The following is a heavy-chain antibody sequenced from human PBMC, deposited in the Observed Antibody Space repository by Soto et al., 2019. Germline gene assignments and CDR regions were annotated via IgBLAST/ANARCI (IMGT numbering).Heavy chain of an antibody. CDR3: ASWGTGLPPENY. V-gene: IGHV3-21*06. Sequence: GSLRLSCAASGFPFSIAIMNWVRQAPGKGLECVSSISSSNTYIYYADSVKGRFTISRDNAKNSLYLQMNSLRAEDTGVYYCASWGTGLPPENYWGLGTLVTVSS. CDR1: GFPFSIAI. D-gene: IGHD3-16*01. J-gene: IGHJ4*02. CDR2: ISSSNTYI.